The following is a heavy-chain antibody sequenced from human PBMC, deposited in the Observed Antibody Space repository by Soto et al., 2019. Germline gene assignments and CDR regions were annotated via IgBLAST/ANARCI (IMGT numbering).Heavy chain of an antibody. Sequence: SETLSLTCAVSGGSISSENWWSWVRQPPGKGLEWIGEIYHSGSTNSNPSLKSRVTISVDTSKNQFSLKLSSVTAADTAVYYCARGATRIQLWLFDYWGQGTLVTVSS. CDR3: ARGATRIQLWLFDY. CDR2: IYHSGST. V-gene: IGHV4-4*02. CDR1: GGSISSENW. D-gene: IGHD5-18*01. J-gene: IGHJ4*02.